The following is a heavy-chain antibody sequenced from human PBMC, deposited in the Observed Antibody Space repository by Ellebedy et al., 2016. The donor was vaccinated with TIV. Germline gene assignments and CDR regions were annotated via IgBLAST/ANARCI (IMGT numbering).Heavy chain of an antibody. Sequence: GESLKISCAASGFTFTSYWMSWVRQAAGKGLVWVSHISSDGSDTSYADSVKGRFIISRDNAENTLDLQMSSLRAEDTALYYCARHSGGHGFDIWGQGTMVTVSP. CDR2: ISSDGSDT. CDR1: GFTFTSYW. J-gene: IGHJ3*02. V-gene: IGHV3-74*01. CDR3: ARHSGGHGFDI. D-gene: IGHD2-21*01.